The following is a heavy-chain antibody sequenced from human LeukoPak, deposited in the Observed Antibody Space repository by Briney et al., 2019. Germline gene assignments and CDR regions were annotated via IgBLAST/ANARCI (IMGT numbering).Heavy chain of an antibody. CDR1: GGSISSGDYY. Sequence: SQTLSLTCTVSGGSISSGDYYWSWIRQPPGKGLEWIGYIYYSGSTNYNPSLKSRVTISVDTSKNQFSLKLSSVTAADTAVYYCARDNPASDAFDIWGQGTMVTVSS. CDR2: IYYSGST. V-gene: IGHV4-61*08. CDR3: ARDNPASDAFDI. D-gene: IGHD1-14*01. J-gene: IGHJ3*02.